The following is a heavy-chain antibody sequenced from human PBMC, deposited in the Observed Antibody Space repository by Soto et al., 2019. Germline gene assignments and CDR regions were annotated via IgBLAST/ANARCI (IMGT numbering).Heavy chain of an antibody. V-gene: IGHV3-30-3*01. Sequence: GGSLRLSCAASGFTFSSYAMHWVRQAPGKGLEWVAVISYDGSNKYYADSVRGRFTISRDNSKNTLYLQMNSLRAEDTAVYYCARITMVRGVEENWFDPWGQGTLVTVSS. CDR2: ISYDGSNK. CDR1: GFTFSSYA. CDR3: ARITMVRGVEENWFDP. D-gene: IGHD3-10*01. J-gene: IGHJ5*02.